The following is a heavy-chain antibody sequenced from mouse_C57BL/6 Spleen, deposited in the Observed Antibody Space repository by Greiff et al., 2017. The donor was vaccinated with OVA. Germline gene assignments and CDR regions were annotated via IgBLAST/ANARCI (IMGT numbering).Heavy chain of an antibody. CDR1: GFTFSSYA. J-gene: IGHJ1*03. CDR3: ARDGPATVVSWYFDV. D-gene: IGHD1-1*01. V-gene: IGHV5-4*01. Sequence: EVNVVESGGGLVKPGGSLKLSCAASGFTFSSYAMSWVRQTPEKRLEWVATISDGGSYTYYPDNVKGRFTISRDNAKNNLYLQMSHLKSEDTAMYYCARDGPATVVSWYFDVWGTGTTVTVSS. CDR2: ISDGGSYT.